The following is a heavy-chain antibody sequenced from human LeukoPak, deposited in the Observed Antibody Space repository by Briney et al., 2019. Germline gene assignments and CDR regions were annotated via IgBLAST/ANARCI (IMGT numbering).Heavy chain of an antibody. CDR2: ISLDGSTT. CDR1: GFTFSRHW. V-gene: IGHV3-74*01. J-gene: IGHJ4*02. D-gene: IGHD5-24*01. CDR3: GSSVDGYIDY. Sequence: GGSLRLSCAGSGFTFSRHWMHWVRQAPGKGLVWVSRISLDGSTTLYSDSVRGRFTISRDNAKNTLYLQKNSLGAEDTAVYYCGSSVDGYIDYWGQGTRVSVSS.